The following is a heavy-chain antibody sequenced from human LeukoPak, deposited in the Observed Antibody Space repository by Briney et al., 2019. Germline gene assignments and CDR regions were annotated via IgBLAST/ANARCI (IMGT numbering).Heavy chain of an antibody. CDR2: IDFSGST. Sequence: PSETLSLTCTVSGGSLSHYFWSWFRQPPGKGLEWIAYIDFSGSTNYNPSLNSRATMSVDTSKNQFSLKLNSVTAADTAMYYCARHPVVRHWFDPWGQGTLVTVSS. CDR3: ARHPVVRHWFDP. D-gene: IGHD2-2*01. CDR1: GGSLSHYF. J-gene: IGHJ5*02. V-gene: IGHV4-59*08.